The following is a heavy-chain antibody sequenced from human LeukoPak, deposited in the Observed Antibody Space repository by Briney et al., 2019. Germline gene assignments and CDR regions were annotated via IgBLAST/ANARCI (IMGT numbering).Heavy chain of an antibody. CDR2: VYTSGTT. CDR1: GGSISSDY. V-gene: IGHV4-4*07. J-gene: IGHJ4*02. D-gene: IGHD3-16*01. CDR3: ARSELNDYFKY. Sequence: SETLSLTCSVSGGSISSDYWSSLRQPAGKGLQWIGRVYTSGTTNYNPSLKSRVTMSVDTSKNQLSLKLTSVTAADTAVYFCARSELNDYFKYWGQGILVTVST.